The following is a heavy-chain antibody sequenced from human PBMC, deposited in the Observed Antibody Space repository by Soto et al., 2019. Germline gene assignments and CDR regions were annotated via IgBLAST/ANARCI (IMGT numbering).Heavy chain of an antibody. J-gene: IGHJ6*02. D-gene: IGHD4-17*01. CDR3: ARDYGDYYGMDV. CDR1: GYTFTGYY. V-gene: IGHV1-2*04. Sequence: ASVKVSCKASGYTFTGYYMHWVRQAPGQGLEWMGWINPNRGGTNYAQKFQGWVTMTRDTSISTAYMELSRLRSDDTAVYYCARDYGDYYGMDVWGQGTTVTVSS. CDR2: INPNRGGT.